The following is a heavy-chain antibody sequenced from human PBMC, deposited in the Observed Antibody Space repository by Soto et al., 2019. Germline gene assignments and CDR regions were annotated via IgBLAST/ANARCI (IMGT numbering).Heavy chain of an antibody. CDR3: ARCYCSVGSCFTCWHFDL. CDR1: GYTFSTFG. CDR2: ISVEKGDT. J-gene: IGHJ2*01. V-gene: IGHV1-18*01. Sequence: QVQVVQSGAEVKKPGASVKVACKASGYTFSTFGMSWVRQAPGQGLEWMGWISVEKGDTNSAQKFQDRVTMTTDTSTGTADMELRSLTSDDTALYYCARCYCSVGSCFTCWHFDLWGRGTLVTVSS. D-gene: IGHD2-15*01.